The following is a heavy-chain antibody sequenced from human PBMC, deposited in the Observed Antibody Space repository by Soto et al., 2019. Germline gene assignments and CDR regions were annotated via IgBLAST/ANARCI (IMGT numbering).Heavy chain of an antibody. V-gene: IGHV3-49*04. CDR1: GITFGYYA. Sequence: GGSLRLSCAVSGITFGYYAMNWVRQAPGKGLEWVGFIRVNPSSWTTEYAASVKGRFTISRDDSKNIAYLHMNSLKTEDTAAYYCTPRRGLSTPREASWGRGTLVTVSS. D-gene: IGHD1-26*01. CDR2: IRVNPSSWTT. CDR3: TPRRGLSTPREAS. J-gene: IGHJ5*01.